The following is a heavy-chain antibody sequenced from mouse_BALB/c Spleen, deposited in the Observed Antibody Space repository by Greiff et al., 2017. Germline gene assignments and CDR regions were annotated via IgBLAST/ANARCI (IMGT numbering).Heavy chain of an antibody. J-gene: IGHJ3*01. CDR1: GYTFTSYY. Sequence: QVQLQQPGAELVKPGASVKLSCKASGYTFTSYYMYWVKQRPGQGLEWIGGINPSNGGTNFNEKFKDKATLTADKSSSTAYMQLSSLTSEDSAVYYCARPGTGAYWGQGTLVTVSA. CDR2: INPSNGGT. CDR3: ARPGTGAY. D-gene: IGHD4-1*01. V-gene: IGHV1S81*02.